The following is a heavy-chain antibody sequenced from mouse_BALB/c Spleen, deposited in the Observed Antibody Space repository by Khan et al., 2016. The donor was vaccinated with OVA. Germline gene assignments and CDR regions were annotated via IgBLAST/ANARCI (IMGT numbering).Heavy chain of an antibody. D-gene: IGHD2-10*01. CDR2: ISYSGST. CDR3: AGTSYYGNYYFDY. J-gene: IGHJ2*01. V-gene: IGHV3-8*02. Sequence: EVKLLESGPSLVKPSQTLSLTCSVTGDSITSGYWNWIRKFPGNKLEYMGYISYSGSTYYNPSLKSRISITRDTSKNQCYLQLNSVTTEDTATYYCAGTSYYGNYYFDYWGQGTTLTVSS. CDR1: GDSITSGY.